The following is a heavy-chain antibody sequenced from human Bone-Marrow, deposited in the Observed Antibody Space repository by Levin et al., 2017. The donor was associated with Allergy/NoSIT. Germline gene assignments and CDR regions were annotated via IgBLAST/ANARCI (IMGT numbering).Heavy chain of an antibody. Sequence: QAGGSLRLSCAASGFTFSSYGMHWVRQAPGKGLEWVAVISYDGSNKYYADSVKGRFTISRDNSKNTLYLQMNSLRAEDTAVYYCAKGAAYYYDSSGYYGDYWGQGTLVTVSS. D-gene: IGHD3-22*01. CDR1: GFTFSSYG. J-gene: IGHJ4*02. CDR2: ISYDGSNK. V-gene: IGHV3-30*18. CDR3: AKGAAYYYDSSGYYGDY.